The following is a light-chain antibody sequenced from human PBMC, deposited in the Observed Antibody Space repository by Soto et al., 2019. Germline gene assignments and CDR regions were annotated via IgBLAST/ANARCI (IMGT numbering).Light chain of an antibody. CDR1: RSVSSSF. Sequence: EIVLTQSPGTLSLSPGGRATLSCRASRSVSSSFLAWYQQKPGQAPRLLIYDTSTRATGVPARFSGSGSGTDFTLTISRLEPEDFAVYYCQQYGNSLSWTFGQGTKVDI. J-gene: IGKJ1*01. V-gene: IGKV3-20*01. CDR3: QQYGNSLSWT. CDR2: DTS.